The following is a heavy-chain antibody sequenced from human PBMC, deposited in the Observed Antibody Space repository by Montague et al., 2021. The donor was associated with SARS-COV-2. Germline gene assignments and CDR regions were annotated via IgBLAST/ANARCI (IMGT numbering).Heavy chain of an antibody. CDR2: ICISAAGSI. Sequence: SETLSLTCTVSDGSISTYDWSWRRLPAGKGLGWMGLICISAAGSINYSPFLSSRVTISMDTSKKQFSLNLTSVTAADTAVYYCAREVVPYYCWSNSFRSDYFDLWGQGTLVTVSS. D-gene: IGHD3-3*01. CDR3: AREVVPYYCWSNSFRSDYFDL. J-gene: IGHJ4*02. CDR1: DGSISTYD. V-gene: IGHV4-4*07.